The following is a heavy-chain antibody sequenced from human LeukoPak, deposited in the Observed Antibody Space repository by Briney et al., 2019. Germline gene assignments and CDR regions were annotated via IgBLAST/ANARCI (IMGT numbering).Heavy chain of an antibody. J-gene: IGHJ5*01. CDR2: IYTSGST. Sequence: SETLSLTCTVSGGSISSYYWSWIRQPAGKGLEWIGRIYTSGSTNYNPSLKSRVTMSVDTSKNQFSLKLNSVTAADTAVYYCARDYDVLTAYPPTXLFDXWXXXTLVTVS. CDR1: GGSISSYY. CDR3: ARDYDVLTAYPPTXLFDX. D-gene: IGHD3-9*01. V-gene: IGHV4-4*07.